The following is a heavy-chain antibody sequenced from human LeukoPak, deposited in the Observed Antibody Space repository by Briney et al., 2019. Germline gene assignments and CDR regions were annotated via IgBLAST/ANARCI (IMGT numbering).Heavy chain of an antibody. D-gene: IGHD3-22*01. J-gene: IGHJ4*02. Sequence: GGSLRLSCAASGFTFSNYWVHWVRQAPGKGLVWVSCIETNGRSAFYADSVKGRFTISRDDAKNSLYLQMNGLRAEDAAVYYCARDRTLYYDNSGLDYWGQGTLVTVSS. CDR3: ARDRTLYYDNSGLDY. V-gene: IGHV3-74*01. CDR1: GFTFSNYW. CDR2: IETNGRSA.